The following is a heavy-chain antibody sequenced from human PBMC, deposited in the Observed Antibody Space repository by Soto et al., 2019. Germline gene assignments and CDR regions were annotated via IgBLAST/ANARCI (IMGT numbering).Heavy chain of an antibody. D-gene: IGHD5-12*01. V-gene: IGHV4-59*01. J-gene: IGHJ4*02. CDR2: IYYSGST. CDR3: ARGPYSGYDQILDY. CDR1: GGSISSYY. Sequence: QVQLQESGPGLVKPSETLSLTCTVSGGSISSYYWSWIRQPPGKGLEWIGYIYYSGSTNYNPSLKRRVTISVDTSKNPFPLKLSSVAAADTAVYYCARGPYSGYDQILDYWGQGTLVTVSS.